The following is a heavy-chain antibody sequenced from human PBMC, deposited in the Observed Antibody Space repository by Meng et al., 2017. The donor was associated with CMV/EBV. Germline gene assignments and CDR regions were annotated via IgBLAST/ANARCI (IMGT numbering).Heavy chain of an antibody. CDR2: INHSGST. D-gene: IGHD2-15*01. V-gene: IGHV4-34*01. CDR3: ASSLTYPDY. J-gene: IGHJ4*02. CDR1: GGSFSGYY. Sequence: QVTLKQGGAGLLTPSETLSLTCAVYGGSFSGYYWSWIRQPPGEGLEWIGEINHSGSTNYNPSLKSRVTISVDTSKNQFSLKLSSVTAADTAVYYCASSLTYPDYWGQGTLVTVSS.